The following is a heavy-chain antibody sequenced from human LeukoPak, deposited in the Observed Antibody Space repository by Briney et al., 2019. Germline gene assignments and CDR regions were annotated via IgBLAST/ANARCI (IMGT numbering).Heavy chain of an antibody. D-gene: IGHD1-26*01. CDR2: ISSDGSNK. CDR1: GFTFSSYA. Sequence: GGSLRLSCAASGFTFSSYAMHWVRQAPGRGLEWVTFISSDGSNKYYADSVKGRFSISRDNSKNTLYLQMNSLRPEDTAVYYCARGRRTLIVGATRNAFDVWGQGTIVTVSS. CDR3: ARGRRTLIVGATRNAFDV. J-gene: IGHJ3*01. V-gene: IGHV3-30*04.